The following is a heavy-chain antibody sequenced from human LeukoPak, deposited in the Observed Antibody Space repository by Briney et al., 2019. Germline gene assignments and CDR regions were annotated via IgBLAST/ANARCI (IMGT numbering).Heavy chain of an antibody. V-gene: IGHV3-74*01. D-gene: IGHD2/OR15-2a*01. CDR2: INSDGSWT. CDR3: VSFYETY. CDR1: GNYW. Sequence: HTGGSLRLSCAASGNYWMHWVRQAPGKGLVWVSHINSDGSWTSYADSVKGRFTISKDNAKNTVYLRMNSLRAEDTAVYYCVSFYETYWGRGTLVTVSS. J-gene: IGHJ4*02.